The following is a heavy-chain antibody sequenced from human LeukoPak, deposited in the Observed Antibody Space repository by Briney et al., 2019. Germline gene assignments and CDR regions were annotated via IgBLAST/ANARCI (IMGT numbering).Heavy chain of an antibody. V-gene: IGHV3-30*18. CDR1: GFTFSNYG. CDR3: AKGDSGYCSSISCYLDY. Sequence: GGSLRLSCAASGFTFSNYGMHWVRQAPGKGLEWVAVISYDGNNKYSADSVRGRFTISRDNSKNTLYLQMDSLRAEDTALYYCAKGDSGYCSSISCYLDYWGQGTLVTVSS. D-gene: IGHD2-2*01. CDR2: ISYDGNNK. J-gene: IGHJ4*02.